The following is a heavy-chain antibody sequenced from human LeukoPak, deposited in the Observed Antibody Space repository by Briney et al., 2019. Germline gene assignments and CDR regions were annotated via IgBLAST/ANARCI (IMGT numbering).Heavy chain of an antibody. J-gene: IGHJ4*02. V-gene: IGHV4-34*01. Sequence: SETLSLTCAVYGGSFSGYYWSWVRQPPGKGLEWIGEINHSGSTNYNPSLKSRVTISVDTSKNQFSLKVSSVTAADTAVYYCARGIPTTYDILTGYYLDYWGQGTLVTVSS. CDR3: ARGIPTTYDILTGYYLDY. CDR2: INHSGST. D-gene: IGHD3-9*01. CDR1: GGSFSGYY.